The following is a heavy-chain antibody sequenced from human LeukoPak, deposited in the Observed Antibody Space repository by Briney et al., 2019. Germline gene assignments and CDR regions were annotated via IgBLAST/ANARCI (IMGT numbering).Heavy chain of an antibody. V-gene: IGHV4-59*01. J-gene: IGHJ4*02. D-gene: IGHD3-10*01. CDR3: ARAAPYYYSSGSYYDY. CDR2: IYYSGST. Sequence: PSETLSLTCTVSGGSISSYYWSWIRQPPGKGLEWIGYIYYSGSTNYNPSLKSRVTISVDTSKNQFSLKLSSVTAADTAVYYCARAAPYYYSSGSYYDYWGQGTLVTVSS. CDR1: GGSISSYY.